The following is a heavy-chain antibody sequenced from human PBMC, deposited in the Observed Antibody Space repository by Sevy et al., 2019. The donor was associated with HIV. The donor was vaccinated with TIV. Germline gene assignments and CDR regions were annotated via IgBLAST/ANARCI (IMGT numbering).Heavy chain of an antibody. Sequence: GGSLRLSCAASGFTFSSYGMHWVRQAPGRGLEWVAFVRYSGSDKYYADSVKGRFTIPKDYAKNTLYLEMNSLSAEDTAFYDCAKERRGYLDYWGQGTLVTVSS. D-gene: IGHD3-10*01. V-gene: IGHV3-30*02. J-gene: IGHJ4*02. CDR2: VRYSGSDK. CDR3: AKERRGYLDY. CDR1: GFTFSSYG.